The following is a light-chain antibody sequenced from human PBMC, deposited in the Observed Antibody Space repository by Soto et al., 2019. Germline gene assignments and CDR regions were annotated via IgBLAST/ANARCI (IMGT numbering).Light chain of an antibody. V-gene: IGLV2-14*01. CDR2: IVS. CDR3: SSYTGSNSGV. Sequence: QSVLTQPASVSGSPGQSITISCTGTSNDVGGYAYVSWYQQHPGKAPKLIIYIVSNRPSGVSNRFSGSKSGNTASLTISGLQAEDEADYYCSSYTGSNSGVFGGGTKLTVL. J-gene: IGLJ3*02. CDR1: SNDVGGYAY.